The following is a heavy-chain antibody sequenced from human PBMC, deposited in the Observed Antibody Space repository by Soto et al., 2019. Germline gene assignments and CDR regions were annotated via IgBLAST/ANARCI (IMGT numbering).Heavy chain of an antibody. J-gene: IGHJ4*02. CDR2: IWYDGSNK. Sequence: QVQLVESGGGVVQPGRSLRLSCAASGFTFDTYGMHWVRQAPGKGLEWVAVIWYDGSNKYYTDSVKGRFTISRDNSKNTLYLQMNSLRAEDTAVYYCARAVGPFDYWGQGTRVTVSS. CDR3: ARAVGPFDY. CDR1: GFTFDTYG. V-gene: IGHV3-33*01.